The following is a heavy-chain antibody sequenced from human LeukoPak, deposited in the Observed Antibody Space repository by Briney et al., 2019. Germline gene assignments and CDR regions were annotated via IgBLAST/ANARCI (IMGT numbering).Heavy chain of an antibody. V-gene: IGHV3-7*01. CDR1: GFTLSNYW. D-gene: IGHD5-18*01. J-gene: IGHJ4*02. Sequence: GGSLRLSCAASGFTLSNYWMSWVRQAPGKGLEWVANIKKDGSDKYYVDSVKGRFTFSRDNAKNSLHLQMNSLRAEDTAVYYCARQRGYNYGYIDYWGQGTLVTVSS. CDR3: ARQRGYNYGYIDY. CDR2: IKKDGSDK.